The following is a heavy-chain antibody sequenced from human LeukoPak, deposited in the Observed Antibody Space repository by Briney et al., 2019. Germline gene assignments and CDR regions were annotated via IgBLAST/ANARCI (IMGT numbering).Heavy chain of an antibody. V-gene: IGHV1-2*06. D-gene: IGHD2-2*01. Sequence: ASVTVSCKASGYTSTGYYMHWVRQAPGQGLEWMGRINPNSGGTNYAQKFQGRVTMTRDTSISTAYMELSRLKSDDTAVYYCAREYCTSTSCYYYYFDYWGQGTLVTVSS. CDR2: INPNSGGT. J-gene: IGHJ4*02. CDR1: GYTSTGYY. CDR3: AREYCTSTSCYYYYFDY.